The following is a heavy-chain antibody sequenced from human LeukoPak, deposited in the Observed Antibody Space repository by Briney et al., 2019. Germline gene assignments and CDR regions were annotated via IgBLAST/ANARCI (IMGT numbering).Heavy chain of an antibody. J-gene: IGHJ4*02. CDR1: GGTFSSYA. CDR3: ARGGSVAATPDLHY. D-gene: IGHD2-15*01. CDR2: IIPIFGTA. V-gene: IGHV1-69*13. Sequence: GASVKVSCKASGGTFSSYAISWVRQAPGQGLEWMGGIIPIFGTANYAQKFQGRVTITADESTSTAYMELSSVRSEDTAVYYCARGGSVAATPDLHYWGQGTLVTVSS.